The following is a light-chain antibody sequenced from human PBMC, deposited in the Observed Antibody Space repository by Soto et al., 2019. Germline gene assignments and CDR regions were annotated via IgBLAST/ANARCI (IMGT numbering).Light chain of an antibody. CDR1: QSLLHSNGYNY. J-gene: IGKJ2*01. V-gene: IGKV2-28*01. CDR3: MQALHWYT. Sequence: DIVMTQSPLSLPVTPGEPASISCRSSQSLLHSNGYNYLDWYLQKPGQSPQLLIYLGSNRASGXPXXVSGSGSGTDFTLKISRVEAEDVGVYYCMQALHWYTFGQGTKLEIK. CDR2: LGS.